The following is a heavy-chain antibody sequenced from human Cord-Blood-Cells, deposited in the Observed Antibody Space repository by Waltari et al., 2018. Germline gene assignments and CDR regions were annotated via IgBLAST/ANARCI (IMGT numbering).Heavy chain of an antibody. J-gene: IGHJ5*02. V-gene: IGHV1-69*01. CDR2: SIPIFGTA. CDR1: GGTFSSYA. Sequence: QVQLVQSGAEVKKPGSSVKVSCKAYGGTFSSYAISWVRQAPGQGLEWMGGSIPIFGTANYAQKVQGRVTITADGSTSTAYMGLGSLGSEATAVYYCASRVAAAGTWWFDPWGQGTLVTVSS. CDR3: ASRVAAAGTWWFDP. D-gene: IGHD6-13*01.